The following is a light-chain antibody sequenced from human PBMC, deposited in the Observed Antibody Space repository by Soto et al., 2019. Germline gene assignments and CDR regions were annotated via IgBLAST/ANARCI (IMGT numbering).Light chain of an antibody. CDR2: DVS. J-gene: IGLJ2*01. Sequence: QSVLTQPASVSGSPGQSITISCTGTSSDVGGYNYVSWYQQHPGKAPKLMIYDVSKRPSGVSSRFSGSKSGNTASLTISGLQAEDEADYYCSSYTSSTLVVFGGGTKLTVL. CDR1: SSDVGGYNY. CDR3: SSYTSSTLVV. V-gene: IGLV2-14*01.